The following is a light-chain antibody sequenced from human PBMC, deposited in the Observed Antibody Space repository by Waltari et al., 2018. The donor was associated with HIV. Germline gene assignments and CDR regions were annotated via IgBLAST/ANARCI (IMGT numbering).Light chain of an antibody. CDR2: GAS. J-gene: IGKJ5*01. V-gene: IGKV3-20*01. CDR1: QSVSTT. CDR3: QQYSNSGPIT. Sequence: EIVLTQSPGTLSLSPGERATLSCRASQSVSTTLAWYQQKPGQAPRLLIYGASSRATGIPDRFSGSGSGTDFTLTISRLEPEDFAVYYCQQYSNSGPITFGQGKRLEIK.